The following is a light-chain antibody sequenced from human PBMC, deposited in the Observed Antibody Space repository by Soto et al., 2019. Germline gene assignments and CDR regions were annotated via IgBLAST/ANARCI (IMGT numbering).Light chain of an antibody. CDR1: QTLVDREGNTF. CDR3: MQGTHLPNT. V-gene: IGKV2-30*01. J-gene: IGKJ1*01. CDR2: EVS. Sequence: DVVTTQFPLSLPVTLGQPASISCRSSQTLVDREGNTFLNWFQQRRGQSPRRLIFEVSNRDAGFPDRFCGSESGTDFTLKISRVKAEDLGVYYCMQGTHLPNTFGQGTKWIS.